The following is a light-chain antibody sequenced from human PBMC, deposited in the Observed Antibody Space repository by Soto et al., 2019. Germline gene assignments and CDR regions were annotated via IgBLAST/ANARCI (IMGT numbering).Light chain of an antibody. CDR1: SSDIGGYNY. Sequence: QSALTQPASMSGSPGQSITISCTGTSSDIGGYNYVSWYPQHPGKAPKHMIYDVSNWPSGVSNRFSGSKSGNTASLTISGLQAEDEADYYCSSYRRSSTVVFGGGTKLTVL. CDR2: DVS. CDR3: SSYRRSSTVV. J-gene: IGLJ2*01. V-gene: IGLV2-14*03.